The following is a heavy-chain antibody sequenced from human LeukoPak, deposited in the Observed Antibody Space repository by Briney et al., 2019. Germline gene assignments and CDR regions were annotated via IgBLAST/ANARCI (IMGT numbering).Heavy chain of an antibody. CDR3: AKALYYDSSGYYPFDY. CDR1: GFTFDDYA. J-gene: IGHJ4*02. D-gene: IGHD3-22*01. CDR2: ISWNSGSI. V-gene: IGHV3-9*01. Sequence: SVRLSCAASGFTFDDYAMHWVRQAPGKGLEWVSGISWNSGSIGYADSVKGRFTISRDNAKNSLYLQMNSLRAEDTALYYCAKALYYDSSGYYPFDYWGQGTLVTVSS.